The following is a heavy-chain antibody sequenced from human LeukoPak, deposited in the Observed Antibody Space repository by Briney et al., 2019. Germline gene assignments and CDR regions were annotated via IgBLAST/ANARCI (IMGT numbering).Heavy chain of an antibody. Sequence: GGSLRLSCAASGFTFTDYWMHWIRQAPGGGLVWLSRISGDGSSAYYADSVKGRFTISRDNSKNTLYLQMNSLRAEDTAVYYCAKDPEPAMSTYFDYWGQGTLVTVSS. V-gene: IGHV3-74*01. CDR3: AKDPEPAMSTYFDY. CDR1: GFTFTDYW. D-gene: IGHD5-18*01. J-gene: IGHJ4*02. CDR2: ISGDGSSA.